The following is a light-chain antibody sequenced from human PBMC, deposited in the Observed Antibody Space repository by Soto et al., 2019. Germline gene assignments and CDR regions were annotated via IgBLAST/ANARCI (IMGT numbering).Light chain of an antibody. CDR3: HQSFSTPIT. V-gene: IGKV1-39*01. CDR2: AAS. Sequence: IRMTQSPSSFSASTGDRVTITCRASQGISSYLNWYQQKPGEAPKLLIYAASSLQSGVPSRFSGSGSGTDFTLTISSLQPEDFATYYCHQSFSTPITFGQGTRLEIK. CDR1: QGISSY. J-gene: IGKJ5*01.